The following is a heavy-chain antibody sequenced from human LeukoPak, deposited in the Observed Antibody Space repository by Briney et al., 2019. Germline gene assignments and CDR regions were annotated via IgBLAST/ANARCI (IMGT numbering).Heavy chain of an antibody. CDR1: RGSITTYY. V-gene: IGHV4-59*08. J-gene: IGHJ4*02. CDR2: IYYSGST. Sequence: PSETLSLTCTVSRGSITTYYWSWIRQPPGKGLEWLGYIYYSGSTDYNPSLKSRVTISVDTSKNQFSLNLRSVTAADTAVYYCARSLSTAGIDYWGQGTLVTVSS. D-gene: IGHD2-2*01. CDR3: ARSLSTAGIDY.